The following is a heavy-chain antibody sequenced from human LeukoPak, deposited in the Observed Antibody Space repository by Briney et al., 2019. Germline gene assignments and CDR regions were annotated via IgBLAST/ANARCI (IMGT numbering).Heavy chain of an antibody. CDR3: VLAPNSNWFDF. D-gene: IGHD2-8*01. CDR2: IHYSGNS. Sequence: SETLSLTCSVSGDSISGFYWNWIRQSPGKGLEWIGNIHYSGNSNYSPSLKSRVTISIDTSRKQFFLKLSSVTAADTAVYYCVLAPNSNWFDFWGQGTQVTVSS. V-gene: IGHV4-59*08. J-gene: IGHJ5*01. CDR1: GDSISGFY.